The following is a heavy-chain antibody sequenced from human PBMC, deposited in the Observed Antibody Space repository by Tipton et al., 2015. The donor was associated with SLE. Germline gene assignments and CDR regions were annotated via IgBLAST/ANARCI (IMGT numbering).Heavy chain of an antibody. J-gene: IGHJ5*02. D-gene: IGHD2-2*01. Sequence: SLRLSCTASGLTFRFSAMHWVRQAPGKGLEWIQFISFDGTKTSYADSVKGRFTISRDNSKNTLYLQMNSLRAEDTAVYYCARVVLPAVDSDWFDPWGQGTLVTVSA. V-gene: IGHV3-30-3*01. CDR2: ISFDGTKT. CDR3: ARVVLPAVDSDWFDP. CDR1: GLTFRFSA.